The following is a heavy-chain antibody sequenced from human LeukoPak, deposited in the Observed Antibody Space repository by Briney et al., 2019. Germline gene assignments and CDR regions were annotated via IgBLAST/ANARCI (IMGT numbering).Heavy chain of an antibody. CDR2: IKQDGSEK. Sequence: GGSLRLSCAASGFTLSNYWMSWVRQAPGKGLEWVANIKQDGSEKYYVDSVKGRFTISRDNAKNSLYLQMNSLRAEDTAVYYCARALDSSSSRYQAFEYWGQGTLVTVSS. D-gene: IGHD2-2*01. CDR3: ARALDSSSSRYQAFEY. J-gene: IGHJ4*02. CDR1: GFTLSNYW. V-gene: IGHV3-7*01.